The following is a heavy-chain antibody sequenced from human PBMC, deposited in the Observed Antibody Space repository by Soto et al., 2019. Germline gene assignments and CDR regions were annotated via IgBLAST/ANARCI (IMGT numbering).Heavy chain of an antibody. D-gene: IGHD3-22*01. V-gene: IGHV3-48*01. J-gene: IGHJ4*02. CDR1: TFTFDTYS. CDR3: ERPTYYYDSSGPPAY. CDR2: ISSSSSTI. Sequence: GGSLRLSCAASTFTFDTYSMNWVRQAPGKGLEWVSYISSSSSTIFYTDSVKGRFTVSRDNAKNSLYLQMNSLRAEDTAVYYCERPTYYYDSSGPPAYWGQGTLVTVSS.